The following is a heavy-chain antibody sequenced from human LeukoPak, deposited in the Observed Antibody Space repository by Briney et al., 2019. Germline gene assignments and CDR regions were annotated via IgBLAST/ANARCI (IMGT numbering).Heavy chain of an antibody. CDR3: AREDYYDSSGYLDY. CDR2: VYYSGTT. CDR1: GGSISSSGYY. D-gene: IGHD3-22*01. Sequence: SQTLSPTCTVSGGSISSSGYYWSWLRQHPGKGLEWIGYVYYSGTTYYNPSLKSRVTISVDTSKNQFSLKLFSVTAADTAVYYCAREDYYDSSGYLDYWGQGTLVTVSS. V-gene: IGHV4-31*03. J-gene: IGHJ4*02.